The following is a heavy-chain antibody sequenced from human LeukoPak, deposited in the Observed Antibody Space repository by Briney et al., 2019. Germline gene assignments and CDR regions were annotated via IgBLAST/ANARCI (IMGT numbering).Heavy chain of an antibody. V-gene: IGHV1-18*01. CDR3: ARPRYDFWSGYYQYYFDY. D-gene: IGHD3-3*01. CDR2: ISAYNGNT. J-gene: IGHJ4*02. CDR1: GYTFTSYG. Sequence: ASVKVSCKASGYTFTSYGISWVRQAPGQGLEWMGWISAYNGNTNYAQKLQGRVTMTTDTYTSTAYMELRSLRSDDTAVYYCARPRYDFWSGYYQYYFDYWGQGTLVTVSS.